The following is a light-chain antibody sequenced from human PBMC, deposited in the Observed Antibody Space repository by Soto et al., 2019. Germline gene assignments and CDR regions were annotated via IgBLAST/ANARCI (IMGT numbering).Light chain of an antibody. CDR1: SSDVGGYNY. J-gene: IGLJ1*01. Sequence: QSALTQPASVSGSPGQSITISCTGTSSDVGGYNYVSWYQHHPGKAPKLMIFDVSDRPSGVSNRLSGSKSDNAASLTISGLQAEDEADYYCSSFKSGNTYVFGTGTKVTVL. V-gene: IGLV2-14*03. CDR3: SSFKSGNTYV. CDR2: DVS.